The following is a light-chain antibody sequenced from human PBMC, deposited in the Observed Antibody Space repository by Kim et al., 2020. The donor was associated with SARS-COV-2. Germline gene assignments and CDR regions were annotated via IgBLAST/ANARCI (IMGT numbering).Light chain of an antibody. CDR1: KLGDKY. CDR3: QAWDSSTAWV. J-gene: IGLJ3*02. Sequence: VSPGQPASITCSGDKLGDKYACWYQQKPGQSPVLVIYQDSKRPSGIPERFSGSNSGNTATLTISGTQAMDEADYYCQAWDSSTAWVFGGGTKLAVL. V-gene: IGLV3-1*01. CDR2: QDS.